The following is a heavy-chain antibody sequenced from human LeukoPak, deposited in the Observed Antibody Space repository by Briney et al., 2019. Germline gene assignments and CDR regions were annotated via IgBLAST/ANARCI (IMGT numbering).Heavy chain of an antibody. J-gene: IGHJ4*02. CDR1: GGSVSSGRHY. V-gene: IGHV4-61*01. D-gene: IGHD5-18*01. CDR2: IHYSGSI. Sequence: PSETLSLTCTVSGGSVSSGRHYWSWIRQPPGKGLDWIAYIHYSGSINYNPSLKSRVTISVDTSKNQFSLKLSSVTAADTAVYYCAMDTAMVAGLAFDYWGQGTLVTVSS. CDR3: AMDTAMVAGLAFDY.